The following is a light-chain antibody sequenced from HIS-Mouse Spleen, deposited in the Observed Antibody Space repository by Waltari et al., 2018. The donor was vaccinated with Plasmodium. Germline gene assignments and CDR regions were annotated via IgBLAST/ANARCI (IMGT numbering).Light chain of an antibody. CDR2: GAS. CDR3: QQYNNWSFT. V-gene: IGKV3-15*01. Sequence: ELVMTHSPATLSVSPGESATLSCRASQSVSSNLAWYQQKPGPAPRLLIYGASTRATGIPARFSGSGSGTEFTLTISSLQSEDFAVYYCQQYNNWSFTFGPGTKVDIK. J-gene: IGKJ3*01. CDR1: QSVSSN.